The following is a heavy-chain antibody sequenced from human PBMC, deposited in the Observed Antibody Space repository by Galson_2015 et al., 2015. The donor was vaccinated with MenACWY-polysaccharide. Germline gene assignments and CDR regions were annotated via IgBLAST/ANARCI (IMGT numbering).Heavy chain of an antibody. V-gene: IGHV3-30-3*01. CDR2: ISSDGDDK. Sequence: SLRLSCAAAGFTFNIHTMHWVRQAPGKGLEWVALISSDGDDKYYADSVKGRFTISRDNHKNMVFLEMNSLRAEDTAVYYCVRDGGGGNGLYWFDLWGQGTRVTVSS. D-gene: IGHD6-19*01. CDR3: VRDGGGGNGLYWFDL. CDR1: GFTFNIHT. J-gene: IGHJ5*02.